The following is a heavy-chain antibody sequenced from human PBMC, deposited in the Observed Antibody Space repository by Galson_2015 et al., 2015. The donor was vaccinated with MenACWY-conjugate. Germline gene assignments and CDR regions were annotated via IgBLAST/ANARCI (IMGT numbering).Heavy chain of an antibody. V-gene: IGHV4-31*03. CDR3: ASGIPSTGWLDP. D-gene: IGHD4-11*01. Sequence: TLSLTCTVSGGSISSGGYYWSWLRQHPGKGLEWIGYIYYSGSTYYNPSLKSRVTISVDTSKNQFSLKLSSVTAADTAVYYCASGIPSTGWLDPWGQGTLVTVSS. J-gene: IGHJ5*02. CDR2: IYYSGST. CDR1: GGSISSGGYY.